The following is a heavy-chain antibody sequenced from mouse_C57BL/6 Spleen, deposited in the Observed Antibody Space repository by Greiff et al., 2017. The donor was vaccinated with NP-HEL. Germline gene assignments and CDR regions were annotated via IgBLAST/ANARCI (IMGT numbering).Heavy chain of an antibody. D-gene: IGHD2-5*01. CDR1: GYTFTSYG. CDR3: ARLDSNWFDY. J-gene: IGHJ2*01. CDR2: IYPRSGNT. Sequence: QVQLKESGAELARPGASVKLSCKASGYTFTSYGISWVKQRTGQGLEWIGEIYPRSGNTYYNEKFKGKATLTADKSSSTAYMELRSLTSEDSAVYFCARLDSNWFDYWGQGTTLTVSS. V-gene: IGHV1-81*01.